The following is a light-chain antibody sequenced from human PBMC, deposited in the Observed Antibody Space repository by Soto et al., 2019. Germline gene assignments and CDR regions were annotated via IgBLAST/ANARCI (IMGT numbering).Light chain of an antibody. CDR1: QNIYSW. CDR2: KAS. J-gene: IGKJ2*01. CDR3: HRYNSSQHT. V-gene: IGKV1-5*03. Sequence: DIQVTQSPSTLSSSVGDRVTITCRASQNIYSWMAWYQQRPGKAPQLLIYKASKLQSGVPSRFSGSGSGTEFTLTISSVQPGDFATYYCHRYNSSQHTLGRGTKLDI.